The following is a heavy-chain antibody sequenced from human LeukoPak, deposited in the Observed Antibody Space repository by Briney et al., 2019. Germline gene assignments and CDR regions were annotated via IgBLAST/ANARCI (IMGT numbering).Heavy chain of an antibody. J-gene: IGHJ4*02. CDR1: GFTFTPYA. CDR3: AKYRIKDPPPRDFDS. V-gene: IGHV3-23*01. CDR2: IAGGGGGI. Sequence: GGSLRLSCTTSGFTFTPYAMTWVRQAPGKGLEWVTVIAGGGGGIQYTDAVKGRFIVSRDTSKATLFLQMSSLRVEDTAIYFCAKYRIKDPPPRDFDSWGQGTLVTVSS. D-gene: IGHD1-26*01.